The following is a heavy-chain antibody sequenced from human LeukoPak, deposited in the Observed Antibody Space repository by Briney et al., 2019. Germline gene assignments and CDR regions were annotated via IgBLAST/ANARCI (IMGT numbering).Heavy chain of an antibody. J-gene: IGHJ4*02. V-gene: IGHV4-4*07. CDR1: GGSNSYYY. D-gene: IGHD2-21*02. CDR3: AREGWSGGVCYFDY. CDR2: ISSSGTT. Sequence: SETLSLTCTVSGGSNSYYYWTWIRQPAGKGLEWIGRISSSGTTNYTPSLRSRVTLSLDMSENQFSLKLSSVTAADTAVYFCAREGWSGGVCYFDYWGRGTLVTVSS.